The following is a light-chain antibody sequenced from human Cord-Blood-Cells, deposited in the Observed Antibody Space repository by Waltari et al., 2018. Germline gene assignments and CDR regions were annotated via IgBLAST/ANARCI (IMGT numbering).Light chain of an antibody. V-gene: IGKV3-20*01. J-gene: IGKJ2*01. Sequence: EIVFTQSPGTLSLSPGERATPSCRASQSVSSSYLAWYQQKPGQAPRLLIYGASSGATGIPDRFSGSGSGTDFTLTISRLEPEDFAVYYCQQYGSSPRTFGQGTKLEIK. CDR3: QQYGSSPRT. CDR2: GAS. CDR1: QSVSSSY.